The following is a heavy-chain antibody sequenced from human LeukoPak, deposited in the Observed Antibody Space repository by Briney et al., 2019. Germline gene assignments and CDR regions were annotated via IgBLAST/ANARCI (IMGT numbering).Heavy chain of an antibody. D-gene: IGHD1-26*01. V-gene: IGHV1-69*04. CDR3: ARSSSGSYGGYFDY. CDR1: GGTFSSYA. CDR2: IIPILGIA. Sequence: SEKVSCKASGGTFSSYAISGVRQAPGQGLEGVGRIIPILGIANYTQKLQGRVTIPAAKTTRTAYMELTSLRSEDTAVYYCARSSSGSYGGYFDYWGQGTLVTVSS. J-gene: IGHJ4*02.